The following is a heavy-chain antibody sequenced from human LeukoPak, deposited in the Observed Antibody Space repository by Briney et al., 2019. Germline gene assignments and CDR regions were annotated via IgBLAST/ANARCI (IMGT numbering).Heavy chain of an antibody. CDR3: ARDLGRQGFDY. CDR2: ISSSSSYI. J-gene: IGHJ4*02. V-gene: IGHV3-21*01. CDR1: GFTFSSYS. Sequence: PGGSLRLSCAASGFTFSSYSMNWVRQAPGKGLEWVSSISSSSSYIYYADSVEGRFTISRDNAKNSLYLQMNSLRAEDTAVYYCARDLGRQGFDYWGQGTLVTVSS.